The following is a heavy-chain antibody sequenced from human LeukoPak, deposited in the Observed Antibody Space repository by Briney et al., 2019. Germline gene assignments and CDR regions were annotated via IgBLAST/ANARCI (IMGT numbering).Heavy chain of an antibody. Sequence: SETLSLTCTVSGGSISTYYWNWIRQPPGKGLEWIGYIYDSGSTNYNPSLKSRVTISVDASMNQFSLKLSSVTAADTAVYYCARNPRYYYYMDVWGKGTTVTVPS. CDR1: GGSISTYY. J-gene: IGHJ6*03. CDR3: ARNPRYYYYMDV. V-gene: IGHV4-59*01. CDR2: IYDSGST.